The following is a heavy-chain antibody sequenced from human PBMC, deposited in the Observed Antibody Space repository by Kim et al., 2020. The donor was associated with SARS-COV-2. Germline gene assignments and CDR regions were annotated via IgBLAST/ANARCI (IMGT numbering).Heavy chain of an antibody. CDR2: ISGGGGST. CDR1: GFTFSSYA. J-gene: IGHJ4*02. V-gene: IGHV3-23*01. Sequence: GGSLRLSCAASGFTFSSYAMSWVRQAPGKGLEWVSAISGGGGSTYYADSVKGRFTISRDISKNTLYLQMNSLRAEDTAVYYCAKDCQYSSSWYYFDYWGQGTLVHVSS. CDR3: AKDCQYSSSWYYFDY. D-gene: IGHD6-13*01.